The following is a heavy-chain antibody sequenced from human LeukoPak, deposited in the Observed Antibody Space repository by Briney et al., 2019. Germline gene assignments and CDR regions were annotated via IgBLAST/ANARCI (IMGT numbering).Heavy chain of an antibody. Sequence: ASVKVSCKASGYTFTSYGISWVRQAPGQGLEWMGWISAYNGNTNYAQKLQGRVTMTTDTSTSTAYMELRSLRSDDTAGYYCARGPGTTGTTHYYYYYGMDVWGQGTTVTVSS. CDR3: ARGPGTTGTTHYYYYYGMDV. D-gene: IGHD1-1*01. V-gene: IGHV1-18*01. J-gene: IGHJ6*02. CDR2: ISAYNGNT. CDR1: GYTFTSYG.